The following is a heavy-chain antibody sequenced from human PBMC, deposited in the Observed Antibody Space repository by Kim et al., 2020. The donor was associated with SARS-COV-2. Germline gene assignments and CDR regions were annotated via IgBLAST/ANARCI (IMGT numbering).Heavy chain of an antibody. Sequence: GGSLRLSCAVSGFTFSSHWMHWVRQASGKGLVWVSRINSDGSTISYADSVKGRFTISRDNAKNTMYLQMNSLRAEDTAVYYCARSQFTSGWYYFDYWGQG. CDR1: GFTFSSHW. J-gene: IGHJ4*02. V-gene: IGHV3-74*01. D-gene: IGHD6-19*01. CDR2: INSDGSTI. CDR3: ARSQFTSGWYYFDY.